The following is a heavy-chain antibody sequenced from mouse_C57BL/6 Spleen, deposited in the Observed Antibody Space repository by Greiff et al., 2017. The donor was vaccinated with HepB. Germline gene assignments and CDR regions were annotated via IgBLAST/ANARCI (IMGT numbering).Heavy chain of an antibody. D-gene: IGHD4-1*01. CDR2: INPNNGGT. Sequence: EVQLQQSGPELVKPGASVKIPCKASGYTFTDYNMDWVKQSHGKSLEWIGDINPNNGGTIYNQKFKGKATLTVDKSSSTAYMERRSLTSEDTAVYYCARSAAGTGYFDVWGTGTTVTVSS. J-gene: IGHJ1*03. CDR3: ARSAAGTGYFDV. V-gene: IGHV1-18*01. CDR1: GYTFTDYN.